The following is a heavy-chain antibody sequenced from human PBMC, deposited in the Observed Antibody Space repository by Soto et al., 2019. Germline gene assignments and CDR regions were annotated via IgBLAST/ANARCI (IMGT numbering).Heavy chain of an antibody. V-gene: IGHV3-21*01. D-gene: IGHD3-10*01. CDR3: ARDYPSLDF. CDR2: ISGGSSYI. Sequence: PGGSLRLSCAASGFIFGTYSMNWVRQAPGKGLEWVSSISGGSSYIYYADSVKGRFTISRDNAKNSLFLQMNSLRAEDTAVYYCARDYPSLDFWGLGTLVTVSS. J-gene: IGHJ4*02. CDR1: GFIFGTYS.